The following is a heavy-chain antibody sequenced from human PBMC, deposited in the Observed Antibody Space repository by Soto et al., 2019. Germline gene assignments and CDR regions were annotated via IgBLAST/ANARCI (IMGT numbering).Heavy chain of an antibody. CDR1: GFTLSSYW. V-gene: IGHV3-7*01. D-gene: IGHD3-16*01. Sequence: EVQLVESGGGLVQPGGSLRLSCVGSGFTLSSYWMSWARQAPGKGLEWLANIKQDGSEQHYVDSVKGRFSIARDNAQNSLFQHMSSPRDEDTDVYYCARGGSLNYWGQGTLVTVSS. CDR3: ARGGSLNY. CDR2: IKQDGSEQ. J-gene: IGHJ4*02.